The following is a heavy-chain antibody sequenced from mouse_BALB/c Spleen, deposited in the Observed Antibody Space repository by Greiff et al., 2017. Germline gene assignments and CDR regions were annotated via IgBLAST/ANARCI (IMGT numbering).Heavy chain of an antibody. D-gene: IGHD2-14*01. CDR1: GYTFTDYN. Sequence: VQLQQSGPELVKPGASVKISCKASGYTFTDYNMHWVKQSHGKSLEWIGYIYPYNGGTGYNQKFKSKATLTVDNSSSTAYMELRSLTSEDSAVYYCARKKAYYRYDWFAYWGQGTLVTVSA. J-gene: IGHJ3*01. CDR3: ARKKAYYRYDWFAY. V-gene: IGHV1S29*02. CDR2: IYPYNGGT.